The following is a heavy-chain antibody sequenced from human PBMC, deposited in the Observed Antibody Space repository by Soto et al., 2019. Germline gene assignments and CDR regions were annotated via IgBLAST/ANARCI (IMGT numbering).Heavy chain of an antibody. Sequence: GGSLRLSCAASGFTLSYYYMSWIRQAPGKGLEWVSYISGSGNTISYADSVKGRFTISRDNANNSLYLQMRSLTADDTAIYYCARDHGNWFDPWGQGTLVTVSS. V-gene: IGHV3-11*01. J-gene: IGHJ5*02. CDR1: GFTLSYYY. CDR2: ISGSGNTI. CDR3: ARDHGNWFDP.